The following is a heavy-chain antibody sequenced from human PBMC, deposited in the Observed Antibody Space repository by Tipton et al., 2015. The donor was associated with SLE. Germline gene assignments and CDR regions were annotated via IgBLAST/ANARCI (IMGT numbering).Heavy chain of an antibody. CDR3: ASEILRDYGSAWGPEY. CDR1: GGSISRSNFY. CDR2: IYYSGST. J-gene: IGHJ4*02. D-gene: IGHD6-19*01. V-gene: IGHV4-61*05. Sequence: TLSLTCTVSGGSISRSNFYWAWIRQPPGKGLEWIGYIYYSGSTNYNPSLKSRVTISVDRSRNQFSLILSSVTAADTAVYYCASEILRDYGSAWGPEYWGQGTLVTVSS.